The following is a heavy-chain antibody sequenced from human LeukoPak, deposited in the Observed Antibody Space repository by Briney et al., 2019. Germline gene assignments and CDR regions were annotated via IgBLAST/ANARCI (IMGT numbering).Heavy chain of an antibody. Sequence: GGSLRLSCAASGFTFSSYWMNWARQAPGKGLEWVASINHNGNVNYYVDSVKGRFTISRDNAKNSLYLQMNSLRAEDTAVYYCATTGVVTANVAHSDYWGQGTLVTVSS. V-gene: IGHV3-7*03. CDR2: INHNGNVN. CDR3: ATTGVVTANVAHSDY. J-gene: IGHJ4*02. CDR1: GFTFSSYW. D-gene: IGHD2-21*02.